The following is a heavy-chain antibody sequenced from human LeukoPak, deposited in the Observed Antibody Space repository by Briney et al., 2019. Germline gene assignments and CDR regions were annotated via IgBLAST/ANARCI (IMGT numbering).Heavy chain of an antibody. CDR3: ARAGRGYNYGFVPSEVDYYYYYLDV. CDR1: GGSISNYF. J-gene: IGHJ6*03. D-gene: IGHD5-18*01. V-gene: IGHV4-59*01. CDR2: IYYSGRN. Sequence: SETLSLTCTVSGGSISNYFWSWIRQPPGKGLEWIGYIYYSGRNNYNPSLKSRVTISVDTSKNQFSLKLSSATAADTAVYYCARAGRGYNYGFVPSEVDYYYYYLDVWGKGTTVTVSS.